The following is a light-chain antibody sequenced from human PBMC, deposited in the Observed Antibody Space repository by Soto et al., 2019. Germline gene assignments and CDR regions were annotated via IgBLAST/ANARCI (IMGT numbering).Light chain of an antibody. CDR3: SSYTSSTTFV. J-gene: IGLJ1*01. CDR1: SSDIGGYNY. V-gene: IGLV2-14*03. Sequence: QSVLTQPASVSGSPGQSITISCTGTSSDIGGYNYVSWYQQHPGKAPKLLISDVTNRPSGVSNRFSGSKSANTASLTISGLQTEDEAEYYCSSYTSSTTFVFGPGTSHRP. CDR2: DVT.